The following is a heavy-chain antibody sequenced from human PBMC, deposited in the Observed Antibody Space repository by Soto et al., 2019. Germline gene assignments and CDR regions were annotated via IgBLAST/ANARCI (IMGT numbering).Heavy chain of an antibody. CDR3: ARALIQLWPHYYYGMDV. V-gene: IGHV4-30-4*01. CDR1: GGSISSGDYY. D-gene: IGHD5-18*01. CDR2: IYYSGTT. J-gene: IGHJ6*02. Sequence: PSEILSLTCTVSGGSISSGDYYWSWIRQPPGKGLEWIGYIYYSGTTYYSPSLKSRVTISVDTSKNQCSLKVSSVTASDTAVYYCARALIQLWPHYYYGMDVWGQGTTVTVSS.